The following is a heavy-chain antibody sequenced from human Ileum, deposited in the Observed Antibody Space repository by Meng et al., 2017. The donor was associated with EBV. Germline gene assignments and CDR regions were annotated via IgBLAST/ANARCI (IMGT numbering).Heavy chain of an antibody. CDR3: ARGRGYGDYGSLY. CDR2: INHSGST. D-gene: IGHD4-17*01. V-gene: IGHV4-34*01. CDR1: GGSFSGYY. J-gene: IGHJ4*02. Sequence: QVQPQQWGAGLLKPSETLSLTWAGYGGSFSGYYWSWIRQPPGKGLEWIGEINHSGSTNYNPSLKSRVTISVDTSKNQFSLKLSSVTAADTAVYYCARGRGYGDYGSLYWGQGTLVTVSS.